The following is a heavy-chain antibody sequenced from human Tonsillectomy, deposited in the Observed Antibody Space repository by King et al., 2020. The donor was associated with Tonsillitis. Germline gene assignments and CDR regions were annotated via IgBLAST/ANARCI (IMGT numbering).Heavy chain of an antibody. CDR1: GFTFTKYW. CDR2: IHPNDSEV. Sequence: QLVQSGAEVKEPGESLRISCRGSGFTFTKYWTTWVRQMPGKGLEYMGKIHPNDSEVNYGPSFQGHVIISADKSVSTAYLQWRSLRASDTAIYYCARLGSPLATFDMWGPGTMVTVSS. CDR3: ARLGSPLATFDM. V-gene: IGHV5-10-1*03. J-gene: IGHJ3*02. D-gene: IGHD1-26*01.